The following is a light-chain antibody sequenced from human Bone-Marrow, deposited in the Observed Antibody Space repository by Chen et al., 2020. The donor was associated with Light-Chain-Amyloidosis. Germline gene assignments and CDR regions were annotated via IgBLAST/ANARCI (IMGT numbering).Light chain of an antibody. CDR1: HDITHH. Sequence: DIQMTQSPSSLSASVGDRVTITCQASHDITHHLNWYQQKPGQAPKLLIYDASNLETGVPSRFSGSGSGTDCVLTISSLQPEDIATYYCLQCDNMPITFGQGTRLEIK. CDR3: LQCDNMPIT. V-gene: IGKV1-33*01. CDR2: DAS. J-gene: IGKJ5*01.